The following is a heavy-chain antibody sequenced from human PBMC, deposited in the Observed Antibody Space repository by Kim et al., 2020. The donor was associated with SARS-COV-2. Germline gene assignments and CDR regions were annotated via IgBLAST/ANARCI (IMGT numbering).Heavy chain of an antibody. V-gene: IGHV4-39*01. D-gene: IGHD3-22*01. J-gene: IGHJ5*02. Sequence: SETLSLTCTVSGGSISSSSYYWGWIRQPPGKGLEWIGSIYYRGSTYYNPSLKSRVTISVDTSKNQYSLKLSSVTAADTAVYYCAKQRITMIVGSRWFDPWGQGTLVTVSS. CDR1: GGSISSSSYY. CDR3: AKQRITMIVGSRWFDP. CDR2: IYYRGST.